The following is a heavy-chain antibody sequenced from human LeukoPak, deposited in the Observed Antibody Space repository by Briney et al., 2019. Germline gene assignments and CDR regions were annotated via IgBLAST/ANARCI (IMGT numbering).Heavy chain of an antibody. CDR2: MNPNSGNT. V-gene: IGHV1-8*01. CDR3: ARGVPYYDILTLHYYYMDV. D-gene: IGHD3-9*01. CDR1: GYTFTSYD. J-gene: IGHJ6*03. Sequence: GASVKVSCKASGYTFTSYDINWVRQATGQGLEWMGWMNPNSGNTGYAQKFQGRVTVTRNTSISTAYMELSSLRSEDTAVYYCARGVPYYDILTLHYYYMDVWGKGTTVTVSS.